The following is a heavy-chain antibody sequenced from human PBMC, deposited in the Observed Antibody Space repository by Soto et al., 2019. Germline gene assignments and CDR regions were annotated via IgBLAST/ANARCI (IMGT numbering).Heavy chain of an antibody. Sequence: EVQLVESEGGLVQPGGSLRLSCVASGFTFSSYWMHWVRQAPGKGLEWVSSISNDGSSIYADPVKGRFTISRDNAKNTLYLQMNSLRAEDTAVYYCARLPNKSPQNWGQGTLVIVSP. CDR3: ARLPNKSPQN. V-gene: IGHV3-74*01. CDR1: GFTFSSYW. J-gene: IGHJ1*01. CDR2: ISNDGSS.